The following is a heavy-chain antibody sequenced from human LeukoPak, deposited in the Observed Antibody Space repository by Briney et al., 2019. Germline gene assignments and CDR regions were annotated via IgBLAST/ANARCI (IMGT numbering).Heavy chain of an antibody. V-gene: IGHV1-69*13. J-gene: IGHJ4*02. Sequence: SVKVSCKASGGTFRINAISWVRRAPGQGLEWMGGITPIFGTANYAQKFQGRVTITAVESMSTAYMELSSLRSEDTAVYYCARGWLAETTVVTPYNYWGQGTLVTVSS. CDR3: ARGWLAETTVVTPYNY. CDR1: GGTFRINA. CDR2: ITPIFGTA. D-gene: IGHD4-23*01.